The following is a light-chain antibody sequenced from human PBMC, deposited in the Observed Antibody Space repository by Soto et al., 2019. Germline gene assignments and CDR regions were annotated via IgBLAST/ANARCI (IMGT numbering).Light chain of an antibody. Sequence: EIGLTQSQGILSLSPGERATLYCRASQLVSSNSLAWYHQKRGQAPRLLIHDASSRATAIPDRFTGSGSGTDFTLTISRLEPEDFAGYYCQQDAGSTRKFGQRTTVEVK. J-gene: IGKJ1*01. CDR3: QQDAGSTRK. CDR2: DAS. CDR1: QLVSSNS. V-gene: IGKV3-20*01.